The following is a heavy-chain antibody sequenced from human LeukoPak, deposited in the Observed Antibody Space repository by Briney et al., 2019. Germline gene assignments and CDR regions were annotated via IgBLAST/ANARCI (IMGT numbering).Heavy chain of an antibody. D-gene: IGHD3-10*02. CDR2: ISSSGSTI. V-gene: IGHV3-48*03. Sequence: PGGSLRLSCAASGFTFGSYEMNWVRQAAGKGLEWVAYISSSGSTIYYADSVKGRFTISRDNAKNSLYLQMNSLRAEDTAVYYCAELGITMIGGVWGKGTTVTISS. CDR3: AELGITMIGGV. CDR1: GFTFGSYE. J-gene: IGHJ6*04.